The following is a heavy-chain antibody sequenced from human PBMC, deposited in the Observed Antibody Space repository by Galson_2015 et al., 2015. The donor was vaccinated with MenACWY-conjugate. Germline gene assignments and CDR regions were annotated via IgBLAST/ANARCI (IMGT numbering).Heavy chain of an antibody. Sequence: SVKVSCKASGYTFREYYMQWVRQAPGQGLEWLGVINPSGTFTSYAQKFQGRITMTGDSSTSTVFMELNGLRSDDTAMYYCTGEAIVGEPGFDFWGQGTLVTVSS. J-gene: IGHJ4*02. D-gene: IGHD1-26*01. CDR3: TGEAIVGEPGFDF. V-gene: IGHV1-46*01. CDR1: GYTFREYY. CDR2: INPSGTFT.